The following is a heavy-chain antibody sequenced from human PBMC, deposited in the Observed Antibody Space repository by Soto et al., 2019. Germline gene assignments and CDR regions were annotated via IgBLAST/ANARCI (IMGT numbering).Heavy chain of an antibody. CDR1: GGSFSGYY. V-gene: IGHV4-34*01. CDR3: ARKGRITIFGVVITPWAFDY. CDR2: INHSGST. Sequence: SETLSLTCAVYGGSFSGYYWSWIRQPPGKGLEWIGEINHSGSTNYNPSLKSRVTISVDTSKNQFSLKLSSVTAADTAVYYCARKGRITIFGVVITPWAFDYWGQGTLVTVSS. D-gene: IGHD3-3*01. J-gene: IGHJ4*02.